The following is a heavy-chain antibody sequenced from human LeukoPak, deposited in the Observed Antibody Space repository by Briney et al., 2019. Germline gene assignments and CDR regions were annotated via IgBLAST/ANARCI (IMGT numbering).Heavy chain of an antibody. CDR1: GYTFTGYY. V-gene: IGHV1-2*06. CDR3: ARDIPFQYCSSATCYAGYYFDY. CDR2: INPNSGGT. D-gene: IGHD2-2*01. Sequence: ASVRVSCKASGYTFTGYYMHWVRQAPGQGLEWMGRINPNSGGTNYAQKFQGRVTMTRDTSISTAYMELSRLRSDDTAVYYCARDIPFQYCSSATCYAGYYFDYWGQGTLVTVSS. J-gene: IGHJ4*02.